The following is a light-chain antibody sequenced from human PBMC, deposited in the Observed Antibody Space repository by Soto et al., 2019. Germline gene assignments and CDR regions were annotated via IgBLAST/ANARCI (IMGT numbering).Light chain of an antibody. CDR3: QKSHSAPLT. J-gene: IGKJ4*01. Sequence: DIQMTQSPSSLSASVGDRVTITCRASQGISTYLAWYQQKPGKVPKLLIYAASTLQSGVPSRFSGSGSGTDVTLTISSLQPEDVATYYCQKSHSAPLTFGGGTKVEIK. CDR2: AAS. CDR1: QGISTY. V-gene: IGKV1-27*01.